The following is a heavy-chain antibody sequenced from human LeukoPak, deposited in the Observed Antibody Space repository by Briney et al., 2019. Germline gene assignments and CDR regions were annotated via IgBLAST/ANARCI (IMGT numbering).Heavy chain of an antibody. D-gene: IGHD4-17*01. CDR2: INPSGGST. J-gene: IGHJ5*02. CDR3: ARELYGDYGVGWFDP. CDR1: GYTFTTYY. Sequence: ASVKVSCKASGYTFTTYYVHWVRQAPGQGLEWMGIINPSGGSTTYAQKFRGRLTMTRDMSTSTAYMELSSLRSEDTAVYYCARELYGDYGVGWFDPWGQGTLVTVSS. V-gene: IGHV1-46*01.